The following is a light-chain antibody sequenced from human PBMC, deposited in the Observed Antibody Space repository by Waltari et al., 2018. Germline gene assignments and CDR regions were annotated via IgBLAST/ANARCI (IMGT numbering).Light chain of an antibody. V-gene: IGLV2-23*02. CDR3: CFYARSRNVVV. Sequence: QSALTQPASVSGSPGQSITISCTGTSSNVGCYNYVSCYQQHPGKSPQLMSYYVSKRTSGVSNRFYGSKSGNTAVLTISGLQADDEADYYCCFYARSRNVVVFGGGPKLTVL. J-gene: IGLJ2*01. CDR2: YVS. CDR1: SSNVGCYNY.